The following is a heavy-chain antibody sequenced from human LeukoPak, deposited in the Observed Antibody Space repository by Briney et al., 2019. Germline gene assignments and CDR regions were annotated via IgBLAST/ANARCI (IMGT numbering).Heavy chain of an antibody. J-gene: IGHJ4*02. V-gene: IGHV4-59*08. CDR2: IYYSGST. D-gene: IGHD1-26*01. Sequence: SETLSLTYTVSGGSISSYYWSWIRQPPGKGLEWIGYIYYSGSTNYNPSLKSRVTISVDTSKNQFSLKLSSVTAADTAVYYCARQREGGSSFYFDYWGQGTLVTVSS. CDR3: ARQREGGSSFYFDY. CDR1: GGSISSYY.